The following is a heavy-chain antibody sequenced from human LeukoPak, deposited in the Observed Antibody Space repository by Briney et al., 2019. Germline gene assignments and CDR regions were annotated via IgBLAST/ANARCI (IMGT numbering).Heavy chain of an antibody. J-gene: IGHJ4*02. V-gene: IGHV3-49*04. CDR2: IRSKAHGGTA. D-gene: IGHD1-20*01. CDR3: IRDRDKDTWSDGPRVDC. Sequence: GGSLRLSCAGSGFTFGDYALSWVRQAPGKGLGWVSFIRSKAHGGTAEYAASVKGRFTISRDDSESIAYLQMNSLKVEDTAVYYCIRDRDKDTWSDGPRVDCWGQGTLVTVSS. CDR1: GFTFGDYA.